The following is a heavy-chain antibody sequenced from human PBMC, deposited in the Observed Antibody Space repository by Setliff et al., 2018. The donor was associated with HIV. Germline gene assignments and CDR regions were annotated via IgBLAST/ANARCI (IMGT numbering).Heavy chain of an antibody. CDR3: ANAPYPRGAFDV. D-gene: IGHD3-10*01. CDR1: GVSITSNSYY. Sequence: PSETLSLTCTVSGVSITSNSYYWGWIRQPPGKGLEWIGSLDNNGVTYYNPSLRSRVTIFVDMSKNQFSLKLTSVTAADTAMYYCANAPYPRGAFDVWGQGTVVTVSS. V-gene: IGHV4-39*01. J-gene: IGHJ3*01. CDR2: LDNNGVT.